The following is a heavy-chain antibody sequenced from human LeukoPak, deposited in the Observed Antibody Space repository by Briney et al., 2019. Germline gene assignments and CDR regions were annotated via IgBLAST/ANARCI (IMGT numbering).Heavy chain of an antibody. CDR3: ARTYCTNGVCNRKAFDI. CDR1: GFTFSSNS. J-gene: IGHJ3*02. D-gene: IGHD2-8*01. Sequence: GGSLRLSCAASGFTFSSNSMNWVRQAPGKGLEWASYITSSSTTTYYADSVKGRFITSRDNAKNSLYLQMNSLRAEDTAVYYCARTYCTNGVCNRKAFDIWGQRTMVTVSS. CDR2: ITSSSTTT. V-gene: IGHV3-48*01.